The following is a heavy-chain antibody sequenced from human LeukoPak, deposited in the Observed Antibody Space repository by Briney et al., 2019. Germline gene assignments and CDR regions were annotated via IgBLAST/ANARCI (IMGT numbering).Heavy chain of an antibody. D-gene: IGHD3-16*02. CDR3: ARQHYLGELSLPWFDP. V-gene: IGHV4-59*08. CDR1: GGSIGSYY. Sequence: SETLSLTCTVSGGSIGSYYWNWIRQPPGKGLEWIGYVYYSGTTNYNPSLKSRVTISVDTSKNQFSLKLSSVTATDTAMYYCARQHYLGELSLPWFDPWGQGTLVIVSS. J-gene: IGHJ5*02. CDR2: VYYSGTT.